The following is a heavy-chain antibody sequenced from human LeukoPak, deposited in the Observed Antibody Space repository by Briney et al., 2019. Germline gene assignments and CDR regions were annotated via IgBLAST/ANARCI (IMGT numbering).Heavy chain of an antibody. D-gene: IGHD3-10*01. CDR3: ARDQGHGSGSYPYYFDY. V-gene: IGHV1-69*13. J-gene: IGHJ4*02. CDR1: GGTFSSYA. CDR2: IIPIFGTA. Sequence: SVKVSCKASGGTFSSYAISWVRHAPAQGLEWMGGIIPIFGTANYAQQFQDRVTTTADESTSTAYMELSSLRSEDTAVYYCARDQGHGSGSYPYYFDYWGQGTLVTVSS.